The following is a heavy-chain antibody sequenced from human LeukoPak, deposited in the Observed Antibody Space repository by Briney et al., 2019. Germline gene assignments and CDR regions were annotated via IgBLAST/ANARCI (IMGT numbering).Heavy chain of an antibody. V-gene: IGHV3-23*01. CDR3: AKDPTDFDSSGQTYFDY. CDR2: ISGSGGIT. J-gene: IGHJ4*02. D-gene: IGHD3-22*01. Sequence: GGSLRLSCAASGFTFSSCAMNWVRQAPGKGLEWVSGISGSGGITHYADSVRGRFTISRDNSKNTLYLQMNSLRAEDTAVYYCAKDPTDFDSSGQTYFDYWGQGSLVTVSP. CDR1: GFTFSSCA.